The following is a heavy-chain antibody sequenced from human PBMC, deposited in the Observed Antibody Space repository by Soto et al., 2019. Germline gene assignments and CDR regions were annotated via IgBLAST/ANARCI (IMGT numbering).Heavy chain of an antibody. Sequence: GASVKVSCKASGYTFTRSGISWVRQAPGQGPEWMGWISSYNGDTNYAQTFQGRVTMTTDTSTSTAYMELRSLRSDDTAVYYCAREGVAPHHHHRMDVRGPGTPVTGSS. D-gene: IGHD5-12*01. J-gene: IGHJ6*02. CDR1: GYTFTRSG. CDR3: AREGVAPHHHHRMDV. CDR2: ISSYNGDT. V-gene: IGHV1-18*01.